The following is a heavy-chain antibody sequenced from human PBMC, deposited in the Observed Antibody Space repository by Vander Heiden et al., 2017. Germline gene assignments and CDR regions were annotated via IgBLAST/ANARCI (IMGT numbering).Heavy chain of an antibody. J-gene: IGHJ4*02. V-gene: IGHV3-30-3*01. Sequence: QVPLVESGGGVVQPGRALRPSCAASGFTFSSYAMHWVRQAPGKGLEWVAVISYDGSNKYYADSVKGRFTISRDNSKNTLYLQMNSLRAEDTAVYYCARDLGFLDYWGQGTLVTVSS. CDR2: ISYDGSNK. CDR1: GFTFSSYA. CDR3: ARDLGFLDY.